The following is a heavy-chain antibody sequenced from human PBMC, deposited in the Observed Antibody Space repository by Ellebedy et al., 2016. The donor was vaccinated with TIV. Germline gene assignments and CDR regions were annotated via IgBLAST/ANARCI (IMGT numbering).Heavy chain of an antibody. Sequence: SETLSLTCSVSGYSIRNGYYWGWIRQPPGEGLEWIGKIFQSGTTLYNPSLKSRVTISVDMSKNQFSLRLSSVTAADTAVYYCARDLAPLLWFGESYYYYGMDVWGQGTTVTVSS. D-gene: IGHD3-10*01. CDR1: GYSIRNGYY. J-gene: IGHJ6*02. CDR3: ARDLAPLLWFGESYYYYGMDV. V-gene: IGHV4-38-2*02. CDR2: IFQSGTT.